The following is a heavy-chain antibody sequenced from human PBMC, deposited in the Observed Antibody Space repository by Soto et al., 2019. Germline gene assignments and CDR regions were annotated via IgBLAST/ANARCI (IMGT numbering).Heavy chain of an antibody. J-gene: IGHJ6*02. V-gene: IGHV1-18*01. CDR2: ISAYNGNT. CDR3: VRDRRYSSSSSYYYYGMDV. Sequence: ASVKVSCKASGYTFTSYGISWVRQAPGQGLEWKGWISAYNGNTNYAQKLQGRVTMTTDTSTSTVYMELRSLRSDDTAVYYCVRDRRYSSSSSYYYYGMDVWGQGTTVTVSS. CDR1: GYTFTSYG. D-gene: IGHD6-6*01.